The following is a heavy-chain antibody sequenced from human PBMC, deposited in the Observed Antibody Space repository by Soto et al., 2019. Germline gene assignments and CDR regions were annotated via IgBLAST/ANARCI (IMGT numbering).Heavy chain of an antibody. Sequence: ASVKVSCKASGYTFTSYAMHWVRQAPGQRLEWMGRINAGNGNTKYSQKFLGRVTITRDTTASTAYIELSSLRSDDTAVYYCARTRILYYYYYMDVWGKGTTVTVSS. CDR1: GYTFTSYA. CDR2: INAGNGNT. J-gene: IGHJ6*03. CDR3: ARTRILYYYYYMDV. V-gene: IGHV1-3*01.